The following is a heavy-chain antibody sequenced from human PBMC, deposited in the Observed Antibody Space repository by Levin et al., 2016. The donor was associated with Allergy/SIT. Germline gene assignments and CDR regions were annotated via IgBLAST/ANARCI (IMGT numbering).Heavy chain of an antibody. CDR3: ARDILTVVIITERLGMDV. CDR1: GYTFTGYY. CDR2: INPNSGGT. Sequence: ASVKVSCKASGYTFTGYYMHWVRQAPGQGLEWMGWINPNSGGTNYAQKFQGRVTMTRDTSISTAYMELSRLRSDDTAVYYCARDILTVVIITERLGMDVWGQGTTVTVSS. D-gene: IGHD3-3*01. J-gene: IGHJ6*02. V-gene: IGHV1-2*02.